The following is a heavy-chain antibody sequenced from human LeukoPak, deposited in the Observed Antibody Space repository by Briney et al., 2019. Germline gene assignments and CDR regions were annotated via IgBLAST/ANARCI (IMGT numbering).Heavy chain of an antibody. CDR3: ARGGPYTAHKAVYFDY. J-gene: IGHJ4*02. Sequence: SETPSLTCAVYGGSFSGYYWSWIRQPPGKGLEWIGEINHSGSTNYNPSLKSRVTISVDTSKNQFSLKLSSVTAADTAVYYCARGGPYTAHKAVYFDYWGQGTLVTVSS. V-gene: IGHV4-34*01. CDR2: INHSGST. D-gene: IGHD3-16*01. CDR1: GGSFSGYY.